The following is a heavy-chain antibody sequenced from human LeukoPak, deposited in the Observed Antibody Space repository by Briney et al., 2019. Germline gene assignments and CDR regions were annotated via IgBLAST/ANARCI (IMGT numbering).Heavy chain of an antibody. J-gene: IGHJ4*02. D-gene: IGHD6-13*01. V-gene: IGHV1-18*01. Sequence: GASVKVSCKASGYTFTSYGISWVRQAPGQGLEWMGWISAYNGNTNYAQKLQGRVTMTTDTSTSTVYMELSSLRSEDTAVYYCARDRGIRESSFPDYWGQGTLVTVSS. CDR1: GYTFTSYG. CDR2: ISAYNGNT. CDR3: ARDRGIRESSFPDY.